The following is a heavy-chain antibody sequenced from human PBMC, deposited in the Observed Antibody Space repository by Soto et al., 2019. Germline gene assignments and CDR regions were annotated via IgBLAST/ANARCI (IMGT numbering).Heavy chain of an antibody. Sequence: GGSMGLSCAASGFTLSSYAMSWVRQAPGKGLEWVSAISGSGGSTYYADSVKGRFTISRDNSKNTLYLQMNSLRAEDTAVYYCAKDRRGRGYSYSVWGKGTTVTVSS. CDR3: AKDRRGRGYSYSV. V-gene: IGHV3-23*01. CDR2: ISGSGGST. CDR1: GFTLSSYA. J-gene: IGHJ6*04. D-gene: IGHD5-18*01.